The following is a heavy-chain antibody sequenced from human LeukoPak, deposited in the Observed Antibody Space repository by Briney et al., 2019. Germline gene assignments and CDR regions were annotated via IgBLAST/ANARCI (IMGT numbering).Heavy chain of an antibody. Sequence: GESLKISCKGSGYTFSSYWIGWVRQMPGKGLEWMGIIYPGVSDTRYSPSLQGQVTISVDTSIGTAYLQWSSLKASDTAIYYCARQNDFRLDYWGQGTLVTVSS. CDR2: IYPGVSDT. D-gene: IGHD3-3*01. V-gene: IGHV5-51*01. CDR1: GYTFSSYW. J-gene: IGHJ4*02. CDR3: ARQNDFRLDY.